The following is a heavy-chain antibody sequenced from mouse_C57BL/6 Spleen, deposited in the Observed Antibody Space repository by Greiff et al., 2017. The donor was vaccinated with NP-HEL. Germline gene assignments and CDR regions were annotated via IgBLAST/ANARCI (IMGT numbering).Heavy chain of an antibody. V-gene: IGHV1-82*01. CDR1: GYAFSSSW. D-gene: IGHD2-1*01. Sequence: QVQLKESGPELVKPGASVKISCKASGYAFSSSWMNWVKQRPGKGLEWIGRIYPGDGDTNYNGKFKGKATLTADKSSSTAYMQLSSLTSEDSAVYFCARGEDGNYGGFAYWGQGTLVTVSA. CDR3: ARGEDGNYGGFAY. CDR2: IYPGDGDT. J-gene: IGHJ3*01.